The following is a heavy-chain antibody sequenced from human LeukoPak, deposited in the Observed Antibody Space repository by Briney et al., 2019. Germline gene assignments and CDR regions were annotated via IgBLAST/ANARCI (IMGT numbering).Heavy chain of an antibody. Sequence: ASVKVPCKASGYTFTGYYMHWVRQAPGQGLEWMGWINPNSGGTNYAQKFQGRVTMTRDTSISTAYMELSRLRSDDTAVYYCARDKNPPITMVRGFDYWGQGTLVTVSS. V-gene: IGHV1-2*02. D-gene: IGHD3-10*01. CDR3: ARDKNPPITMVRGFDY. CDR2: INPNSGGT. J-gene: IGHJ4*02. CDR1: GYTFTGYY.